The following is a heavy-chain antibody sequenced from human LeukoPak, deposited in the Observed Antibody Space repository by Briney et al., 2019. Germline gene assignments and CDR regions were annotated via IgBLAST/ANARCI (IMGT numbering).Heavy chain of an antibody. CDR2: MHPNSGVT. CDR3: ARLPTGVAGTVDY. D-gene: IGHD6-19*01. CDR1: GYTFTGYY. J-gene: IGHJ4*02. V-gene: IGHV1-2*02. Sequence: ALVKVSCKASGYTFTGYYMHWVRQAPGQGLELLGWMHPNSGVTHYAQKFQGRVTMTRDTSISTAYMELSSLTTDDTAVYYCARLPTGVAGTVDYWGQGTLVTVSS.